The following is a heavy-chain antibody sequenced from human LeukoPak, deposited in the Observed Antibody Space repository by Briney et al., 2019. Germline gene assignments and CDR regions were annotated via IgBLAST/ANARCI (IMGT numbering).Heavy chain of an antibody. Sequence: GASVKVSCKASGYTFTSYGISWVRQAPGQGLEWMGWISAYNGNTNYAQKLQGRVTMTTDTSTSTAYMELSSLRSEDTAVYYCNSRDTRFDYWGQGTLVTVSS. V-gene: IGHV1-18*01. CDR1: GYTFTSYG. J-gene: IGHJ4*02. D-gene: IGHD4-23*01. CDR3: NSRDTRFDY. CDR2: ISAYNGNT.